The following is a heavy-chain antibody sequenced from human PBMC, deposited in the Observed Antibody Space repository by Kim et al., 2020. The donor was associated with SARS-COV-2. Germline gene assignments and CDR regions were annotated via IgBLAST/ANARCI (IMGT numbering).Heavy chain of an antibody. D-gene: IGHD3-10*02. J-gene: IGHJ4*02. CDR2: ITYTDITT. CDR3: AKHYVRSRDY. V-gene: IGHV3-23*01. CDR1: GFTFSNFD. Sequence: GGSLRLSCTTSGFTFSNFDMCWVRQAPGKGLEWVSGITYTDITTYYADSVKGRFTISRDNSKNTVYLQMNSLRAEDTAVYYCAKHYVRSRDYWGQGTLVTVSS.